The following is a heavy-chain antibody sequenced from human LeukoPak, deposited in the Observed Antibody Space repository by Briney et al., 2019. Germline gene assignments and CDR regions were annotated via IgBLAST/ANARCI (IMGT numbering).Heavy chain of an antibody. V-gene: IGHV1-2*06. Sequence: ASVKVSCKASGYTFTAFPIHWVRQAPGQGLEWMGRINPNSGVTNYAQKFQGRVIMTRDTSISTVYMQLGSLKTDDTAVYYCARDSSNWSSFGSWGQGSLVIVSS. CDR3: ARDSSNWSSFGS. J-gene: IGHJ4*02. CDR1: GYTFTAFP. D-gene: IGHD2-2*01. CDR2: INPNSGVT.